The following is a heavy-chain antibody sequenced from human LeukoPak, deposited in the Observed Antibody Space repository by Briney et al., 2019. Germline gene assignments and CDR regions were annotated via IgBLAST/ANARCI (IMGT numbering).Heavy chain of an antibody. D-gene: IGHD6-13*01. CDR2: INPNSGGT. CDR1: GYTFTGYY. V-gene: IGHV1-2*02. J-gene: IGHJ4*02. CDR3: ARAYSGSIAAAGTADY. Sequence: ASVKVSCKASGYTFTGYYMHWVRQAPGQGLEWMGWINPNSGGTNYAQKFQGRVTMTRDTSTSTVYMELSSLRSEDSAVYYCARAYSGSIAAAGTADYWGQGTLVTVSS.